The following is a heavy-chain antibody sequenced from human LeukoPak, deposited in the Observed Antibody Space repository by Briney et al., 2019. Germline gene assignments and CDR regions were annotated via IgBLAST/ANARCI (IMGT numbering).Heavy chain of an antibody. CDR2: IYSGAST. CDR3: ARGRISIGFDY. V-gene: IGHV3-53*01. Sequence: PGGSLRLSCAASGFTGSSNNMSWVRQAPGKGLEWGSVIYSGASTYYENSVKGRFTISRDNSKTSLYLQMNSLRAEDTAVYYCARGRISIGFDYWGQGTLVTVSS. D-gene: IGHD2-15*01. CDR1: GFTGSSNN. J-gene: IGHJ4*02.